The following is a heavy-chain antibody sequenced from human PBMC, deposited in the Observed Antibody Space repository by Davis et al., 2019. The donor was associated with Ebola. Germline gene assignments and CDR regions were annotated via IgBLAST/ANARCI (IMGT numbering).Heavy chain of an antibody. Sequence: SETLSLTCTISGGSVSNYYWSWIRQPPGKGLEWIGYIYYRGSTNYNPSLKSRVTISVDTSKNQFSLKLSSVTAADTAVYYCARGAYSSGWFPLDYWGQGTLVTVSS. CDR1: GGSVSNYY. CDR2: IYYRGST. CDR3: ARGAYSSGWFPLDY. J-gene: IGHJ4*02. V-gene: IGHV4-59*02. D-gene: IGHD6-19*01.